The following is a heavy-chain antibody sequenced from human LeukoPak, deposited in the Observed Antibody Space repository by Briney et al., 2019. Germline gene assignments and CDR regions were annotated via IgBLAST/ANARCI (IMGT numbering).Heavy chain of an antibody. Sequence: GGSLRLSCAASGFTFSGYWMTWLRQAPGKGPKWVANIDEDGSAKYYLGSVKGRFTISRDNAKSTLYLQMKSLRVEDTAVYYCARVRVGSGTSHAADAFDIWGQGTMVTVSS. CDR2: IDEDGSAK. J-gene: IGHJ3*02. CDR1: GFTFSGYW. V-gene: IGHV3-7*01. CDR3: ARVRVGSGTSHAADAFDI. D-gene: IGHD1-26*01.